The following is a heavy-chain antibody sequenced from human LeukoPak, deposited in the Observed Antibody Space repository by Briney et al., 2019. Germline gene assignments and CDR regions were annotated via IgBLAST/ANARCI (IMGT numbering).Heavy chain of an antibody. CDR3: ARPPKLYGDPLS. Sequence: ASVKGSCKASGYTFTTYALHWLRQAPGQRLEWMGWINAGNGNTKYSQKFQGRVTITRNTSISTAYMELSSLRSEDTAVYYCARPPKLYGDPLSWGQGTLVTVSS. J-gene: IGHJ5*02. CDR1: GYTFTTYA. V-gene: IGHV1-3*01. CDR2: INAGNGNT. D-gene: IGHD3-10*02.